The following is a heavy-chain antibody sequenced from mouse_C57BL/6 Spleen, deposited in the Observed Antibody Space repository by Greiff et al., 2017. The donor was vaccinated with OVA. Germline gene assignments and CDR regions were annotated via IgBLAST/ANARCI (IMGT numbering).Heavy chain of an antibody. V-gene: IGHV1-85*01. D-gene: IGHD1-1*01. CDR3: ARDGSSYFDY. J-gene: IGHJ2*01. Sequence: VKLVESGPELVKPGASVKLSCKASGYTFTSYDITWVKQRPGQGLEWIGWIYPRDGSTKYNEKFKGKATLTVDTSSSTAYMELHSLTSEDSAVYFCARDGSSYFDYWGQGTTLTVSS. CDR2: IYPRDGST. CDR1: GYTFTSYD.